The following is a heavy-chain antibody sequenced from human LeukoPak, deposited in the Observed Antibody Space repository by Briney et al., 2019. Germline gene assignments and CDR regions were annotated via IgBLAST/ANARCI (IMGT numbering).Heavy chain of an antibody. D-gene: IGHD4-17*01. V-gene: IGHV4-34*01. CDR1: GGSFSGYY. CDR2: IDHSGST. CDR3: ASADYGDYVFDY. J-gene: IGHJ4*02. Sequence: PSETLSLTCAVYGGSFSGYYWSWIRQPPGKGLEWIGEIDHSGSTNYNPYLKSRVTISLDTSKNQFSLKLSSVTAADTAVYYCASADYGDYVFDYWGQGTLVTVSS.